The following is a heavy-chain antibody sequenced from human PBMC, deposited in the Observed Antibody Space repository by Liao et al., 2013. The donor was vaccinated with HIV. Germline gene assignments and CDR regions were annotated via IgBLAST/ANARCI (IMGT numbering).Heavy chain of an antibody. V-gene: IGHV4-4*07. CDR3: ARGGGGFDI. Sequence: QVQLQEPGPRLVKPSETLSLTCSVSGGSISSFYWSWIRQAAGKGLECIGRIAPSGSTSYNPSLSSRVTMSLDTSKNRFSLQMNSVTAADTAVYYCARGGGGFDIWGQGTGVIVSS. CDR1: GGSISSFY. CDR2: IAPSGST. J-gene: IGHJ3*02.